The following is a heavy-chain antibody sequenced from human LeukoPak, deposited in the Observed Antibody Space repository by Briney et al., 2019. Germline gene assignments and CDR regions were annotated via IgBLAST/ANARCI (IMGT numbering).Heavy chain of an antibody. CDR2: ISGSGGNT. D-gene: IGHD3-22*01. Sequence: GGSLRLSCAASGFTFSSYAMSWVRQAPGKGLEWVSVISGSGGNTYYADSVKGRFTISRDNSKNTLYLQLNSLRAEDTAAYYCAKGSYYDSSGSFYFDYWGQGTLVTVSS. CDR1: GFTFSSYA. J-gene: IGHJ4*02. CDR3: AKGSYYDSSGSFYFDY. V-gene: IGHV3-23*01.